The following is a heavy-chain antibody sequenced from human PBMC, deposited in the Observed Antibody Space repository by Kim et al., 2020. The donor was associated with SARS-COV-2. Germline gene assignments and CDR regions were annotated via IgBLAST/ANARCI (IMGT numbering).Heavy chain of an antibody. D-gene: IGHD5-12*01. CDR3: ARVDNRAFDI. V-gene: IGHV4-59*01. Sequence: SETLSLTCTVSGGSISSYYWSWIRQPPGKGLEWMGYIYYSGSTNYNPPLKSRVTISVDTSKNQFSLKLSSVTAADTAVYYCARVDNRAFDIWGQGTMVTVSS. J-gene: IGHJ3*02. CDR1: GGSISSYY. CDR2: IYYSGST.